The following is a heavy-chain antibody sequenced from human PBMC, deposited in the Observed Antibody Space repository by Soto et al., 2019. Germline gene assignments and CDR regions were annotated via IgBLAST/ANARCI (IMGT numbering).Heavy chain of an antibody. CDR3: AKGIGGCSYDPLDY. V-gene: IGHV3-30*18. D-gene: IGHD5-18*01. Sequence: QVQLVESGGGVVQPGRSLRLSCAASGFTFTNYGMHWVRQAPGKGLEWVAVIPFDGGNKYFADSAKGRFTISRDNSKNTVSLQMNSLRAEDTALYYCAKGIGGCSYDPLDYWGQGTLVTVSS. CDR1: GFTFTNYG. CDR2: IPFDGGNK. J-gene: IGHJ4*02.